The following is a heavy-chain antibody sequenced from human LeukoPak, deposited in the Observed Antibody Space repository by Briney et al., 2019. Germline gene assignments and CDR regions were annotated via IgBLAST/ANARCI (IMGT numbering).Heavy chain of an antibody. CDR3: ARDRTAAWTDDAFDI. J-gene: IGHJ3*02. D-gene: IGHD6-13*01. V-gene: IGHV3-48*01. Sequence: LPGGSLRLSCAASGFTFSSYSMNWVRQAPGKGLEWVSYISSSSSTIHYADSVKGRFTISRDNSKNTLYLQMNSLRAEDTAVYYCARDRTAAWTDDAFDIWGQGTMVTVSS. CDR2: ISSSSSTI. CDR1: GFTFSSYS.